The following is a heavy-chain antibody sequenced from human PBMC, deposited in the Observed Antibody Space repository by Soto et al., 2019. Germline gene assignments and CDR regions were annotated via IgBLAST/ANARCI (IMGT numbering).Heavy chain of an antibody. Sequence: SETLSLTCTVSGGSVSSGNYYWSWIRQPPGKGLEWIGYFYYTGSINYNPSLKSQVTIFIDASKNQFSLRLSSVTAADTAVYYCARGITMVRGPTRWGQGTLVTVS. CDR2: FYYTGSI. V-gene: IGHV4-61*01. CDR3: ARGITMVRGPTR. CDR1: GGSVSSGNYY. D-gene: IGHD3-10*01. J-gene: IGHJ4*02.